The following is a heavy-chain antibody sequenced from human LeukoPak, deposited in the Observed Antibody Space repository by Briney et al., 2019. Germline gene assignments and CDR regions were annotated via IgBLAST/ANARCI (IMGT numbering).Heavy chain of an antibody. J-gene: IGHJ4*02. D-gene: IGHD3-10*01. CDR2: IYYSGST. CDR3: ATQNYYGSGSYVSYFDY. V-gene: IGHV4-34*01. Sequence: PSETLSLTCAVYGGSFSGYYWSWIRQPPGKGLEWIGSIYYSGSTYYNPSLKSRVTISVDTSKNQFSLKLSSVTAADTAVYYCATQNYYGSGSYVSYFDYWGQGTLVTVSS. CDR1: GGSFSGYY.